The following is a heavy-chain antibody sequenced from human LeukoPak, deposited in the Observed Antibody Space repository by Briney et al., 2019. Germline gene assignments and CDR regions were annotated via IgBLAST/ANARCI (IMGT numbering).Heavy chain of an antibody. Sequence: GGSLRLSCAASGFPFSSYAMSWVRQAPGKGLEWVSAASGSGGTTYYADSVKGRFTISRDNSKNTLYLQMNSLRAEDTALYYCAKADYYDSSGHPSSLEYWGQGTLVTVSS. V-gene: IGHV3-23*01. D-gene: IGHD3-22*01. CDR1: GFPFSSYA. J-gene: IGHJ4*02. CDR3: AKADYYDSSGHPSSLEY. CDR2: ASGSGGTT.